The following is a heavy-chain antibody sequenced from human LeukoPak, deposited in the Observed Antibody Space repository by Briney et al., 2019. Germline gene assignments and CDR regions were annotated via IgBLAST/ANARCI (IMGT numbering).Heavy chain of an antibody. CDR1: GYTFTVYY. D-gene: IGHD2-15*01. Sequence: GASVTVSCKASGYTFTVYYMHWVRQAPGQGREWMGWINPNSGGTNYAQKFQGRVTMTRDTSISTAYMELSRLRSDDTAVYYCAVYCSGGSCYSLFDYGGQGTLVACSS. V-gene: IGHV1-2*02. CDR3: AVYCSGGSCYSLFDY. J-gene: IGHJ4*02. CDR2: INPNSGGT.